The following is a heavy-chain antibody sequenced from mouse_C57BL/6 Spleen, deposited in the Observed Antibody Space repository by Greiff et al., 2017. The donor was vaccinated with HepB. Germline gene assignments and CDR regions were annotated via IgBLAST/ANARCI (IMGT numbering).Heavy chain of an antibody. D-gene: IGHD3-3*01. V-gene: IGHV1-82*01. CDR2: IYPGDGDT. CDR3: ARSRTGPYYFDY. Sequence: VKLMESGPELVKPGASVKISCKASGYAFSSSWLNWVKQRPGKGLEWIGRIYPGDGDTNYNGKFKGKATLTADKSSSTAYMQLSSLTSEDSAVYFCARSRTGPYYFDYWGQGTTLTVSS. J-gene: IGHJ2*01. CDR1: GYAFSSSW.